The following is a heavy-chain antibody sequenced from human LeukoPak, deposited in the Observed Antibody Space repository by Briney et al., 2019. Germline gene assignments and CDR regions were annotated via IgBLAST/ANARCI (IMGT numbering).Heavy chain of an antibody. J-gene: IGHJ4*02. CDR3: ARDGHDILTGYYRLCDY. CDR1: GFTFSSYE. D-gene: IGHD3-9*01. CDR2: ISSSGSTI. V-gene: IGHV3-48*03. Sequence: GGSLRLSCAASGFTFSSYEMNWVRQAPGKGLEWVSYISSSGSTIYYADSVKGRFTISRDNAKNSLYLQMNSLRAEDTAVYYCARDGHDILTGYYRLCDYWGQGTLVTVSS.